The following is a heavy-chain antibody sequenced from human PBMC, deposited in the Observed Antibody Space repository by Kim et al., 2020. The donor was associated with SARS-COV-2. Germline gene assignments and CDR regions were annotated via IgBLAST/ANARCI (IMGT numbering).Heavy chain of an antibody. V-gene: IGHV1-46*01. D-gene: IGHD6-13*01. J-gene: IGHJ4*02. Sequence: QKFQGRVTMTRDTSTSTVYMELSSLRSEDTAVYYCARPHRGIAAAGAFDYWGQGTLVTVSS. CDR3: ARPHRGIAAAGAFDY.